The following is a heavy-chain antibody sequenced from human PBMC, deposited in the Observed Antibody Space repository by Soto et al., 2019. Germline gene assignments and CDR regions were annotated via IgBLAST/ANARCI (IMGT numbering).Heavy chain of an antibody. CDR1: GFSFSTYW. J-gene: IGHJ5*02. Sequence: QPGGSLRLSCAASGFSFSTYWMNWVRQAPGKGLEWVATVNHDGSETYYVDSVEDRFTISRDNGKNSLYLQMNRLRVEDTAVYYCARDNWSLFDRWGQGTLVTVSS. V-gene: IGHV3-7*03. CDR2: VNHDGSET. CDR3: ARDNWSLFDR. D-gene: IGHD1-20*01.